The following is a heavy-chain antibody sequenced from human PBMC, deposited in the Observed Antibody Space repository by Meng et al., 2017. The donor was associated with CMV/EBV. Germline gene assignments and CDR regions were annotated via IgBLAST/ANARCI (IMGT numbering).Heavy chain of an antibody. CDR2: IYTSGST. CDR1: GSFIRSYY. D-gene: IGHD6-19*01. CDR3: ARDSSGWYPHFDY. J-gene: IGHJ4*02. V-gene: IGHV4-4*07. Sequence: QVQVQEAGAGVVTPSAPLSLTCTVSGSFIRSYYWRWIREPAGKVLGLIGRIYTSGSTNYTPSLKSRVTMSVDTSKNQFSLKMSSVTAADTAVYYCARDSSGWYPHFDYWGQGTLVTVFS.